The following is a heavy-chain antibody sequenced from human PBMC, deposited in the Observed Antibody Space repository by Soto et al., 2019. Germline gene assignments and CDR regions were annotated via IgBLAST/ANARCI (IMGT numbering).Heavy chain of an antibody. V-gene: IGHV4-34*01. J-gene: IGHJ6*02. Sequence: PSETLSLTCSVYVGSFSGYYWSWIRQPPGKGLEWIGEINHSGSTNYNPSLKSRVTISVDTPKNQFSLKLSSVTAADTAVYYCARILIGYYYYGMDVWGQGTTVTVSS. CDR3: ARILIGYYYYGMDV. CDR2: INHSGST. D-gene: IGHD3-3*01. CDR1: VGSFSGYY.